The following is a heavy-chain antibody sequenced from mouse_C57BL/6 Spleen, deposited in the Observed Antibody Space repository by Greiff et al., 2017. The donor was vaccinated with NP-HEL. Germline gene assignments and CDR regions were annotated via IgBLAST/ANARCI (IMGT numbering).Heavy chain of an antibody. Sequence: EVQLQQSGPELVKPGASVKIPCKASGYTFTDYNMDWVKQSHGKSLEWIGDINPNNGGTIYNQKFKGKATLTVDKSSSTAYMELRSLTSEDTAVYYCARLDYYGSSYGWFAYWGQGTLVTVSA. CDR1: GYTFTDYN. CDR2: INPNNGGT. V-gene: IGHV1-18*01. CDR3: ARLDYYGSSYGWFAY. D-gene: IGHD1-1*01. J-gene: IGHJ3*01.